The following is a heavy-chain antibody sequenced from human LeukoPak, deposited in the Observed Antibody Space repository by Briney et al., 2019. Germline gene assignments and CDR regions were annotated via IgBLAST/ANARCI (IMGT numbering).Heavy chain of an antibody. CDR1: SDSISGYY. D-gene: IGHD4-17*01. CDR2: IYHSGST. J-gene: IGHJ5*02. V-gene: IGHV4-30-2*01. CDR3: ARSDDYGAPNWFDP. Sequence: SETLSLTCTVSSDSISGYYWSWIRQPPGKGLEWIGYIYHSGSTYYNPSLKSRVTISVDRSKNQFSLKLSSVTAADTAVYYCARSDDYGAPNWFDPWGQGTLVTVSS.